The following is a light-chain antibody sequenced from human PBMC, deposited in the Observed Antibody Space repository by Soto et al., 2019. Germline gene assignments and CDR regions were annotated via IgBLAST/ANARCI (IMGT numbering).Light chain of an antibody. CDR2: GAS. CDR1: QSISSY. J-gene: IGKJ1*01. CDR3: QQSYSTPQT. Sequence: DIQMTQSPSSLSASVGDRVTITCRASQSISSYLNWYQQRPGKAPKVLIYGASTLQSGVPSRFSGSGSGTDFTLTISSLQPEDFATYYCQQSYSTPQTFGQGTKVDIK. V-gene: IGKV1-39*01.